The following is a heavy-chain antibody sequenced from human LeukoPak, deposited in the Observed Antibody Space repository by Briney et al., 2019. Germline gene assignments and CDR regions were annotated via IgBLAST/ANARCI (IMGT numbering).Heavy chain of an antibody. CDR1: GDSMNNYY. Sequence: SETLSLTCTVSGDSMNNYYWTWMRQPAGKGLEWIGRIYISGNTMYNPSLQSRVTMSLDTSKNRFSLKLRSVTAADTAVYFCAGGGVLHTYFDYWGQGTLVSVSS. CDR2: IYISGNT. CDR3: AGGGVLHTYFDY. J-gene: IGHJ4*02. V-gene: IGHV4-4*07. D-gene: IGHD3-16*01.